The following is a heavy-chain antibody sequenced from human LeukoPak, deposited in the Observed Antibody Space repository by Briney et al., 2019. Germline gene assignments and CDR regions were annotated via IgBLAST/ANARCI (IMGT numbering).Heavy chain of an antibody. CDR1: GFTFSSYS. D-gene: IGHD1-26*01. CDR3: ARDRGGIYEAFDI. CDR2: ISSSSSYI. J-gene: IGHJ3*02. Sequence: PGGSLRLSCAASGFTFSSYSMNWVRQTPGTGLVWVSSISSSSSYINYTDSVKGRFTISRDNVKNSLYLQMNSLRAEDTAVYYCARDRGGIYEAFDIWGQGTMVTVSS. V-gene: IGHV3-21*01.